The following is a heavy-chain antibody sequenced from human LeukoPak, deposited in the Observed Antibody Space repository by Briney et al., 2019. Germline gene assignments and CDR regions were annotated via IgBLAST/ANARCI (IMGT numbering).Heavy chain of an antibody. CDR3: ARVRKDGYNGNYYYYGMDV. D-gene: IGHD5-24*01. CDR2: ISSTSGSK. V-gene: IGHV3-48*02. J-gene: IGHJ6*02. Sequence: GGSLRLSCAASGFTFSTYSMNWVRQAPGKGLEWVSYISSTSGSKYYADSVKGRFTISRDNAKNSLYLHISSLRDEGTAVFYCARVRKDGYNGNYYYYGMDVWGQGTTVTVSS. CDR1: GFTFSTYS.